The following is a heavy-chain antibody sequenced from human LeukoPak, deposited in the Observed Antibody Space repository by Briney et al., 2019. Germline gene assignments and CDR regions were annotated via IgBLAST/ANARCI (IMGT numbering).Heavy chain of an antibody. J-gene: IGHJ4*02. V-gene: IGHV4-4*07. CDR1: GGSISSYY. Sequence: PETLSLTCTVSGGSISSYYWNWIRQPAGKGLEVGRIYTSGSTNYNPSLKSRVSMSVDTSKNQFSLKLSSVTAADTAVYYCARGKVVAGTPGQNSWDYWGQGTLVTVSS. CDR2: IYTSGST. CDR3: ARGKVVAGTPGQNSWDY. D-gene: IGHD6-19*01.